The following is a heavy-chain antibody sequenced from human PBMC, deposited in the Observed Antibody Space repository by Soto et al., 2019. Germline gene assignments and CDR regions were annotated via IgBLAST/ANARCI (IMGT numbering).Heavy chain of an antibody. CDR1: GFTFSSYA. V-gene: IGHV3-23*01. Sequence: GGSLRLSCAASGFTFSSYAMSWVRQAPGKGLEWVSAISGSGGSTYYADSVKGRFTISRDNSKNTLYLQMNSLRAEDTAVYYCAKDPPHYYGSRSYRIKFDYWGQGTLVTVSS. J-gene: IGHJ4*02. CDR3: AKDPPHYYGSRSYRIKFDY. CDR2: ISGSGGST. D-gene: IGHD3-10*01.